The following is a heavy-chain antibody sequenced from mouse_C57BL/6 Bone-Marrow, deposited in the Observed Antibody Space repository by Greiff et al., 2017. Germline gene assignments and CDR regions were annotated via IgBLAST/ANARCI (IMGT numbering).Heavy chain of an antibody. V-gene: IGHV1-54*01. J-gene: IGHJ2*01. CDR2: INPGSGGT. CDR1: GYAFTNYL. D-gene: IGHD2-4*01. CDR3: ARRGDYAYFDY. Sequence: VKLMESGAELVRPGTSVKVSCKASGYAFTNYLIEWVKQRPGQGLEWIGVINPGSGGTNYNEKFKGKATLTADKSSSTAYMQLSSLTSEDSAVYFCARRGDYAYFDYWGQGTTLTVSS.